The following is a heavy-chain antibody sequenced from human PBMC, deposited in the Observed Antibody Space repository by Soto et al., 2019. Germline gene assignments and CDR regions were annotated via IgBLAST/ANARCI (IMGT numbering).Heavy chain of an antibody. J-gene: IGHJ5*01. V-gene: IGHV3-74*01. CDR2: VMGDGTTT. Sequence: PGGSLRLSCAVSGLTFSKFWMHWVRQAPGKGLVWVSYVMGDGTTTDYADSVKGRFTISRDNAKNTVFLQMNSLRAEDTAVYYCATLNSFGSDSWGHGTLVTVSS. CDR1: GLTFSKFW. CDR3: ATLNSFGSDS. D-gene: IGHD3-3*01.